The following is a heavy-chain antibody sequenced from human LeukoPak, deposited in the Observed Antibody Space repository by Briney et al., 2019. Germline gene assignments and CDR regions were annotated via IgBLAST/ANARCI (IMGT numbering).Heavy chain of an antibody. D-gene: IGHD3-22*01. J-gene: IGHJ4*02. Sequence: GGSLRLSCAASGFTFSSYAMSWVRQAPGKGLEWVSAISGSGGSTYYADSVKGRFTISRDNSKNTLYLQMNSLRAEDTAVYYCARPLIPYYYDSSGYFPSPGYWGQGTLVTVSS. CDR3: ARPLIPYYYDSSGYFPSPGY. CDR2: ISGSGGST. CDR1: GFTFSSYA. V-gene: IGHV3-23*01.